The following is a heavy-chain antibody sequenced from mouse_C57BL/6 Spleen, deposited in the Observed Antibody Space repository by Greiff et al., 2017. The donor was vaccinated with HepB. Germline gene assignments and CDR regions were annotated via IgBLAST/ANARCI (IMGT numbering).Heavy chain of an antibody. J-gene: IGHJ4*01. CDR2: INPSSGYT. CDR3: ARSTGYAMDY. V-gene: IGHV1-7*01. Sequence: VQLQQSGAELAKPGASVKLSCKASGYTFTSYWMHWVKQRPGQGLEWIGYINPSSGYTKYNQKFKDTATLTADKSSSTAYMQLSSLTYEDAAVYYCARSTGYAMDYCGQGTSVTVSS. CDR1: GYTFTSYW.